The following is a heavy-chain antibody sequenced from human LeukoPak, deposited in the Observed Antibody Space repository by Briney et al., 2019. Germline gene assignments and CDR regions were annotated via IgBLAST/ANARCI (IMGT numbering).Heavy chain of an antibody. CDR1: GFTFSNYG. J-gene: IGHJ5*02. Sequence: SGGSLRLSCAASGFTFSNYGMHWVRQAPSRGLEWVAFIRYDGSAKYYADSEKGRFTISRDNSKNTLYLQMNSLRAEDTAVYYCARGRWTGYCSITNCYSGPDPWGQGTLVTVSS. CDR2: IRYDGSAK. V-gene: IGHV3-30*02. CDR3: ARGRWTGYCSITNCYSGPDP. D-gene: IGHD2-2*02.